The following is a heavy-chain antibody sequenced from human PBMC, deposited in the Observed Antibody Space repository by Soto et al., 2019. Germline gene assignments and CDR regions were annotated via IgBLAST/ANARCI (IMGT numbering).Heavy chain of an antibody. D-gene: IGHD4-17*01. CDR2: IIPIFGTA. J-gene: IGHJ4*02. CDR1: GGTFSSYA. Sequence: QVQLVQSGAEVKKPGSSVKVSCKASGGTFSSYAISWVRQAPGQGLEWMGGIIPIFGTANYAQKFQGRVTITADESTSTAYMELSSLRSEDTAVYYCARDRPPTSYGGNSYFDYWGQGTLVTVSS. CDR3: ARDRPPTSYGGNSYFDY. V-gene: IGHV1-69*01.